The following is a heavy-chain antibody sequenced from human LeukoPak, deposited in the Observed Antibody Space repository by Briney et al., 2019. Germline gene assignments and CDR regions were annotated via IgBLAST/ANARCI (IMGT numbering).Heavy chain of an antibody. D-gene: IGHD3-9*01. Sequence: SETLSLTCTVSGGSISIYYWSWIRQPPGKGLEWIGYIYYSGSTNYNPSLKSRVTISVDTSKNQFSLKLSSVTAADTAVYYCARGRMYYDILTGYYNVFAFDYWGQGTLVTVSS. CDR2: IYYSGST. CDR3: ARGRMYYDILTGYYNVFAFDY. J-gene: IGHJ4*02. V-gene: IGHV4-59*01. CDR1: GGSISIYY.